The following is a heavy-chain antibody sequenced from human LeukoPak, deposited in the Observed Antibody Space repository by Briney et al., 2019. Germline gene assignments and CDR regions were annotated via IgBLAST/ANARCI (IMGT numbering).Heavy chain of an antibody. V-gene: IGHV1-46*01. J-gene: IGHJ6*03. Sequence: ASVKVSCKASGYTFTSYYMHWVRQAPGQGLEWMGIINPSGGSTSYAQKFQGRVTMTRDTSTSTVYMELSSLRSEDTAVYYCASSKWSAGGDYYSYMDVWGKGTTVTVSS. CDR1: GYTFTSYY. CDR2: INPSGGST. CDR3: ASSKWSAGGDYYSYMDV. D-gene: IGHD6-13*01.